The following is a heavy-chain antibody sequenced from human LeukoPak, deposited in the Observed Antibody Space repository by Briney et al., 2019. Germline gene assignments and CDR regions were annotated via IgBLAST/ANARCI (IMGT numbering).Heavy chain of an antibody. D-gene: IGHD1-14*01. CDR2: INSDGSST. CDR3: ARVGPWVNPDYYYYYMDV. J-gene: IGHJ6*03. V-gene: IGHV3-74*01. CDR1: GFTFSSYW. Sequence: GGSLRLSCAASGFTFSSYWMHWVRRAPGKGLVWVSRINSDGSSTSYADSAKGRFTISRDNAKNSLYLQMNSLRAEDTAVYYCARVGPWVNPDYYYYYMDVWGKGTTVTVSS.